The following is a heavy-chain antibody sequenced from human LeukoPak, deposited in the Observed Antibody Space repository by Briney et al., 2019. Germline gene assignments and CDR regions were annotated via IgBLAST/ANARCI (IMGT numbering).Heavy chain of an antibody. D-gene: IGHD4-23*01. J-gene: IGHJ3*02. CDR3: ARPDDYGGKPAAFDI. V-gene: IGHV5-51*01. CDR1: GSTFITYW. CDR2: IYPGDSDT. Sequence: GESLKISCKGSGSTFITYWIGWVRQMPGKGLEWMGIIYPGDSDTRYSPSYRGQLTISADKSINTAYLQWSSLKASDTAMYYCARPDDYGGKPAAFDIWSQGTMVTVSS.